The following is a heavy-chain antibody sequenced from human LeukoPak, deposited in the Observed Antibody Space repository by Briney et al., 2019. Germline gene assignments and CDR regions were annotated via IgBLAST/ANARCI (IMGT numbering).Heavy chain of an antibody. CDR3: ARATYSSGWGTSDY. CDR2: INHSGSP. D-gene: IGHD6-19*01. J-gene: IGHJ4*02. CDR1: GGSLSGYY. V-gene: IGHV4-34*01. Sequence: SETLSLTCAVYGGSLSGYYWTWIRQPPGKGLEWIGEINHSGSPNYNPSLKSRVTISVDTSKNQFSLKLTSVTAADTAVYYCARATYSSGWGTSDYWGQGTLVTVSS.